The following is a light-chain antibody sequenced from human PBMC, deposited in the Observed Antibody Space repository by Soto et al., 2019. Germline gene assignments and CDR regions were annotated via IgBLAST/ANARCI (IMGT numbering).Light chain of an antibody. J-gene: IGKJ1*01. Sequence: ELLLTQSPATLSVSPGATATLSCRASQTVLSDLAWYQQKPGQAPRLLVYGATTRPTDAPAKFRGRGSGTEFSLTISSLQSEDSATYYCQQYRSWPRTFGQGSNVEI. V-gene: IGKV3-15*01. CDR1: QTVLSD. CDR2: GAT. CDR3: QQYRSWPRT.